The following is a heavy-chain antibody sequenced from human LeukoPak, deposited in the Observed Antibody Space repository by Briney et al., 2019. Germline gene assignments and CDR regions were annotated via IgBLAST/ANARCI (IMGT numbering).Heavy chain of an antibody. CDR3: ARDHRDSSGTFDF. Sequence: GGSLRLSCAASGFTVSSIYMNWVRQAPGKGLEWVSAFYSGDSTYYADSVKGRFTISRDNSKNTLYLQMNSLRAEDTAVYYCARDHRDSSGTFDFWGQRTLVTVSS. CDR1: GFTVSSIY. D-gene: IGHD3-22*01. J-gene: IGHJ4*02. V-gene: IGHV3-53*01. CDR2: FYSGDST.